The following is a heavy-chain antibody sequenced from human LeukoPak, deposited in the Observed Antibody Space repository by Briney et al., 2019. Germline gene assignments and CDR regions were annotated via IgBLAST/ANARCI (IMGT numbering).Heavy chain of an antibody. J-gene: IGHJ4*02. CDR3: AKNREPSGDYAGAFDF. CDR2: IRYDGSEK. V-gene: IGHV3-30*02. D-gene: IGHD4-17*01. Sequence: GGSLRLSCAASGFTFSSYGMHWVRQTPGKGLEWEAFIRYDGSEKHYADSVKGRFTISRDNSENTLFLQMNSLRAGDTAVYYCAKNREPSGDYAGAFDFWGQGTLVTVSS. CDR1: GFTFSSYG.